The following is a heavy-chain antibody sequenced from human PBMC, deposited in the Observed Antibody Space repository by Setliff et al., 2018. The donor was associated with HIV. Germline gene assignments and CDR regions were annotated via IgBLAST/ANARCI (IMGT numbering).Heavy chain of an antibody. V-gene: IGHV1-2*06. CDR2: ISPNNGVA. CDR3: ARTRVFDSFDV. Sequence: GSLSLSCAASGSTFSSYSMNWVRQAPGQGLEWIGRISPNNGVAEYAPKFQGRVIMTLDTSISTAYLEIPRLTSDDAAVYYCARTRVFDSFDVWGQGTMVTVSS. J-gene: IGHJ3*01. CDR1: GSTFSSYS.